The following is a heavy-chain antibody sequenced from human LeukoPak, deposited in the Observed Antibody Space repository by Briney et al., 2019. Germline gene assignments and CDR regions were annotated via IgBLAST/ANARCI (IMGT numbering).Heavy chain of an antibody. Sequence: GGSLRLACAASGFTFSAYGMHWVRQAPGKGLEWVAVIWYDGNNKYYADSVKGRFTISRDNSKNTLYLQMNSLRAEDTAVYYCARDGGDTVTSPFDYWGQGTLVTVSS. CDR2: IWYDGNNK. CDR1: GFTFSAYG. D-gene: IGHD4-17*01. V-gene: IGHV3-33*01. CDR3: ARDGGDTVTSPFDY. J-gene: IGHJ4*02.